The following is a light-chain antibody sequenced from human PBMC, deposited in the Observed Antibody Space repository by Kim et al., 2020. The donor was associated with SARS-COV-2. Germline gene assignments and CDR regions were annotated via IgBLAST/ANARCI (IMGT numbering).Light chain of an antibody. CDR2: GKN. CDR3: NSRDSSSNHLV. J-gene: IGLJ2*01. CDR1: SLRSYY. Sequence: SSELTQDPAVSVALGQTVRITCQGDSLRSYYASWYQQKPGQAPVLVIYGKNNRPSGIPDRFSGSSSGNTASLTITGAQAEYEADYYCNSRDSSSNHLVFGGGTQLTVL. V-gene: IGLV3-19*01.